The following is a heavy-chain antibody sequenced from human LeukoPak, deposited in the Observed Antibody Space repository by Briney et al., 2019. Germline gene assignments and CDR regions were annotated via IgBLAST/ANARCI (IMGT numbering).Heavy chain of an antibody. D-gene: IGHD4-17*01. CDR1: GYTLTELS. CDR3: ATGGGRLRYYYYYYGMDV. J-gene: IGHJ6*02. V-gene: IGHV1-24*01. Sequence: GASVKVSCKVSGYTLTELSMHWVRQAPGKGLEWMGGFDPEDGETIYAQKFQGRVTMTEDTSTDTAYMELSSLRSEDTAAYYCATGGGRLRYYYYYYGMDVWGQGTTVTVSS. CDR2: FDPEDGET.